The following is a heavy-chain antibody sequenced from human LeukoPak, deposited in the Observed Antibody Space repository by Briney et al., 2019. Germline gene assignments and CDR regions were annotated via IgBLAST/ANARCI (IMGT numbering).Heavy chain of an antibody. CDR2: IYYSGST. V-gene: IGHV4-39*07. CDR1: GGSISSSSYY. D-gene: IGHD3-10*01. J-gene: IGHJ5*02. Sequence: SETLSLTCTVPGGSISSSSYYWGWIRQPPGKGLEWIGSIYYSGSTYYNPSLKSRVTISVDTSKNQFSLRLTSVTAGDTAVYFCAGGYGSGTYSAWGQGTLVTVSS. CDR3: AGGYGSGTYSA.